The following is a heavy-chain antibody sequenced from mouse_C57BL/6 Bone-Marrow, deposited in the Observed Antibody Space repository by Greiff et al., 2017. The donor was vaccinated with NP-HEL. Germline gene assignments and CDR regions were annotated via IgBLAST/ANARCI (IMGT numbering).Heavy chain of an antibody. V-gene: IGHV3-6*01. CDR3: GREGGLLLRSPWFAY. J-gene: IGHJ3*01. CDR2: ISYDGSN. Sequence: ASGPGLVQPSQSLSLTCSVTGYSITSGYYWNWIRQFPGNKLEWMGYISYDGSNNYHPSLKNPISFPRATSKNKFFRKVNSVATEDTATDYCGREGGLLLRSPWFAYWGQGTLVTVSA. D-gene: IGHD1-1*01. CDR1: GYSITSGYY.